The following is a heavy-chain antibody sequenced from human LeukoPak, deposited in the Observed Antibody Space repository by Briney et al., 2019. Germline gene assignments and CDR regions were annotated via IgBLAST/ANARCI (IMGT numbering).Heavy chain of an antibody. D-gene: IGHD1-7*01. CDR1: GYTLTELS. J-gene: IGHJ4*02. CDR2: FDPEDGET. Sequence: VASVKVSCKVSGYTLTELSMHWVRQAPGKGLEWMGHFDPEDGETIYAQKFQGRVTVTEDTSTDTAYMELSSLRSEDTAVYYCATDLPGTTYRLEYWGQGTLVTVSS. CDR3: ATDLPGTTYRLEY. V-gene: IGHV1-24*01.